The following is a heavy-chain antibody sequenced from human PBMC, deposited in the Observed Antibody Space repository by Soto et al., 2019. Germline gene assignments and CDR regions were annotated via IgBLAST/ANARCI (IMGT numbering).Heavy chain of an antibody. CDR1: GYTFTSHA. V-gene: IGHV3-23*01. CDR3: ARDGLPDDFRSGGYWFDP. J-gene: IGHJ5*02. D-gene: IGHD3-3*01. Sequence: QLLESGGGLVQPGGSLRLSCVASGYTFTSHAMTWVRQAPGKGLEWVSSISERGDGTYYADSVKGRFTISRDNSKNTVYMQMDSLRLEDTGVYYCARDGLPDDFRSGGYWFDPWGQGTQVTVSS. CDR2: ISERGDGT.